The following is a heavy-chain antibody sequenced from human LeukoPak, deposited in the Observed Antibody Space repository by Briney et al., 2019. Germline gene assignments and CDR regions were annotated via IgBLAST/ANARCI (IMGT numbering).Heavy chain of an antibody. Sequence: PSETLSLTCTVSVDSISNYYWSWIRQPAGKGLEWIGRIHASEITTYNPSFRSRVTLTLDKSLNQVSLHLASVTAADTAVYYCARDLGINTGWYGFDYWGLGILVTVSS. V-gene: IGHV4-4*07. D-gene: IGHD6-19*01. CDR3: ARDLGINTGWYGFDY. CDR2: IHASEIT. CDR1: VDSISNYY. J-gene: IGHJ4*02.